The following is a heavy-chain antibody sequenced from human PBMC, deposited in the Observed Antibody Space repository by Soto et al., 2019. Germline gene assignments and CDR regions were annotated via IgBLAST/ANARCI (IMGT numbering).Heavy chain of an antibody. Sequence: KTSETLSLTCNVSGGSISSGDYYWSWLRQSPGKGLEWIGYMHYRAIPYYNPSLKSRVTISVDTSKNQFSLKLSSVTAADTAVYYCASTHIVVVTDAFDIWGQGTMVTVSS. V-gene: IGHV4-61*08. J-gene: IGHJ3*02. CDR1: GGSISSGDYY. D-gene: IGHD2-21*02. CDR2: MHYRAIP. CDR3: ASTHIVVVTDAFDI.